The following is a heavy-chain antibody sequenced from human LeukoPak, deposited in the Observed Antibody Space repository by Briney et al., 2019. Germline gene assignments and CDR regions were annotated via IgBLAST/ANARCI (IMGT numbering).Heavy chain of an antibody. J-gene: IGHJ4*02. D-gene: IGHD7-27*01. CDR2: MSPNSGDT. CDR3: VRTHQNWGFDY. CDR1: GYTFTTHD. Sequence: ASVKVSCKASGYTFTTHDINWVRQATGQGLEWLGWMSPNSGDTGYAQKFKGRVTMTSDSSISTAYMELSSLRSEDTAIYYCVRTHQNWGFDYWGQGTLVTVSS. V-gene: IGHV1-8*01.